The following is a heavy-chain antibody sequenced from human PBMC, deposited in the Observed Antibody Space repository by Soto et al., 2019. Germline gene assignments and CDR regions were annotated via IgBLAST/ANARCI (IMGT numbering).Heavy chain of an antibody. CDR1: GGSITGRDYY. CDR2: IYYSGST. D-gene: IGHD3-16*01. V-gene: IGHV4-31*11. J-gene: IGHJ4*02. CDR3: ARVPGASNMITFGGVIDY. Sequence: SETLSLTCAVSGGSITGRDYYWSWIRQHPGKGLEWIGYIYYSGSTYYNPSLTSRVTISLDTPKNQFSLKLSSVTAADTAVYYCARVPGASNMITFGGVIDYWGQGTLVTVSS.